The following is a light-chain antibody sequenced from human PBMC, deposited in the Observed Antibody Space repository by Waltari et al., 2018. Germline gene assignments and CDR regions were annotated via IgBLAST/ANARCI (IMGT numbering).Light chain of an antibody. V-gene: IGLV1-51*02. J-gene: IGLJ2*01. CDR2: GND. Sequence: QSVLTQPPSVSAAPGQKVTIPCSGRASNIGTSYVSWYQQFPGAAPKVLIYGNDKRTTGIPDRFSGSKSGTSATLDITGLQTGDEADYYCGTWDNTLSAVFGGGTKVTVL. CDR1: ASNIGTSY. CDR3: GTWDNTLSAV.